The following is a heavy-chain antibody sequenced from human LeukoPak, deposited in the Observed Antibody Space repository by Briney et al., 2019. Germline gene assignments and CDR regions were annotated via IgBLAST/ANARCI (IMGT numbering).Heavy chain of an antibody. CDR3: ARGRRDTAMVIYYYYYYMDV. CDR1: GGSISSYY. CDR2: IYYSGST. D-gene: IGHD5-18*01. Sequence: SETLSLTCTVSGGSISSYYWSWIRQPPGKGLEWIGYIYYSGSTNYNPSLKSRVTISVDTSKNQFSLKLSSVTAADTAVYYCARGRRDTAMVIYYYYYYMDVWGKGTTVTISS. V-gene: IGHV4-59*01. J-gene: IGHJ6*03.